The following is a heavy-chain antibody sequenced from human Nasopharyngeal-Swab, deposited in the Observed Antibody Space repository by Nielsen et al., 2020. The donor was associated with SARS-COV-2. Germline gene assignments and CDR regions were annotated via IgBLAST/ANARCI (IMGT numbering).Heavy chain of an antibody. D-gene: IGHD3-16*02. V-gene: IGHV4-31*03. CDR1: GGSITSGGYY. Sequence: LRLSCTVSGGSITSGGYYWSWIRQHPGKGLEWVGYIYYSGSTYYNPSLKSRVTISVDTSKNQFSLKLSSMTAADAAVYYCARGPNLWGSYRYKHWFDPWGQGTLVTVSS. CDR2: IYYSGST. CDR3: ARGPNLWGSYRYKHWFDP. J-gene: IGHJ5*02.